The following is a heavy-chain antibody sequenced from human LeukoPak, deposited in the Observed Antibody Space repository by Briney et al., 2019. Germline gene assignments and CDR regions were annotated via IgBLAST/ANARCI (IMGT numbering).Heavy chain of an antibody. D-gene: IGHD6-13*01. CDR2: ISGNGRTT. V-gene: IGHV3-23*01. CDR3: AKEGYSSSWNADFDY. Sequence: GGSLRLSCAASGFTFSSYAMSWVRQAPGKGLEWVSAISGNGRTTYYAESVKGRFTISRDNSKNTLYLQMNNLRAEDTAVYYCAKEGYSSSWNADFDYWGQGTLVTVSS. J-gene: IGHJ4*02. CDR1: GFTFSSYA.